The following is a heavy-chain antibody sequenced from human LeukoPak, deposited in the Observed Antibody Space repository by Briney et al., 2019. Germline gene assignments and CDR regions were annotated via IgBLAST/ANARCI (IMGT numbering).Heavy chain of an antibody. V-gene: IGHV3-9*01. CDR3: AKDTGPFDY. Sequence: PGRSLRLSCAASGFTFDDYAMHWVRQAPGKGLEWVSGISWNSGSIGYADSVKGRFTISRDNAKNSLYLQMNSLRAEDTALYYCAKDTGPFDYWGQGTLVTVSS. CDR1: GFTFDDYA. CDR2: ISWNSGSI. J-gene: IGHJ4*02.